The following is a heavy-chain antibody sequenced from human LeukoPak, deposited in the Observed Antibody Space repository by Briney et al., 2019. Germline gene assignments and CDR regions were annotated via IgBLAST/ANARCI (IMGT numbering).Heavy chain of an antibody. V-gene: IGHV3-21*01. Sequence: GGSLRLSCAASGFNFGAYTINWVRQAPGKGLEWVSSIFSRSESILYADSVKGRFTISRDNSKDTLYLQMNSLGVEDTAVYYCARERGGDAFDIWGQGTMVTVSS. CDR3: ARERGGDAFDI. CDR1: GFNFGAYT. CDR2: IFSRSESI. D-gene: IGHD2-15*01. J-gene: IGHJ3*02.